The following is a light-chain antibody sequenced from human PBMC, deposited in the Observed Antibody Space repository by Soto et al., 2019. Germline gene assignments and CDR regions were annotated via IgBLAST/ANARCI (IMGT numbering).Light chain of an antibody. CDR1: QSISSY. J-gene: IGKJ1*01. Sequence: EIVLTQSPATLSLSPGERATLSCRASQSISSYLAWYQQKPGQAPRLLISDASNRATGFPARFSVSGSGTDFTLTISSLEPEDFAVYYCQQRSDWPPAFGQGTKVEVK. V-gene: IGKV3-11*01. CDR3: QQRSDWPPA. CDR2: DAS.